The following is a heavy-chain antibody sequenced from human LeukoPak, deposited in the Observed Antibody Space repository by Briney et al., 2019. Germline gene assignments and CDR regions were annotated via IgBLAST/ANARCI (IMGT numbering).Heavy chain of an antibody. Sequence: GGSLRLSCTASGFTFGDYAMSWVRQAPGKGLEWVGFIRSKAYGGTTEYAASVKGRFTISRDDSKSIAYLQMNSLKTEDTAVYYCTRESYDILTGYYLQNDYWGRGTLVTVSS. D-gene: IGHD3-9*01. V-gene: IGHV3-49*04. CDR1: GFTFGDYA. J-gene: IGHJ4*02. CDR2: IRSKAYGGTT. CDR3: TRESYDILTGYYLQNDY.